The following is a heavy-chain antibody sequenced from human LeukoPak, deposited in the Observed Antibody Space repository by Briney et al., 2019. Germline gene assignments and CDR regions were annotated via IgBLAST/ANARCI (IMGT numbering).Heavy chain of an antibody. Sequence: SETLSLTCTVSGGSISSGSYCWSWIRQPAGKGLEWIGRICTSGSTNYNPSLKSRVTISVDTSKNQFSLKLSSVTAADTAVYYCAAYYDSSGCFDYWGQGTLVTVSS. CDR2: ICTSGST. CDR1: GGSISSGSYC. D-gene: IGHD3-22*01. V-gene: IGHV4-61*02. J-gene: IGHJ4*02. CDR3: AAYYDSSGCFDY.